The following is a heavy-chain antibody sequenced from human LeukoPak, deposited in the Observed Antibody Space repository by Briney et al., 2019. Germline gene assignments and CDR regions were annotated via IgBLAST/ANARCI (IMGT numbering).Heavy chain of an antibody. J-gene: IGHJ6*02. CDR2: IYXXGST. CDR3: ARDQMAVAGRYYYYYGMDV. V-gene: IGHV3-66*01. D-gene: IGHD6-19*01. Sequence: IYXXGSTYYADSVKGRFTISRDNSKNTLYLQMNSLRAEDTAVYYCARDQMAVAGRYYYYYGMDVWGQGTTVTVS.